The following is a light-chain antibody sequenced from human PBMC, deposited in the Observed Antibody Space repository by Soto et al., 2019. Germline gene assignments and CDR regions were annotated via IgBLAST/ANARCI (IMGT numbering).Light chain of an antibody. CDR2: EVN. V-gene: IGLV2-8*01. J-gene: IGLJ1*01. CDR1: SSDVGGYNY. CDR3: SSYAGSSNV. Sequence: VLTQPPSASGSPGQSVAISCTGTSSDVGGYNYVSWYQQHPGKAPKLMIYEVNKRPSGVPDRFSGSKSGNTASLTVSGLQAEDEADYYCSSYAGSSNVFGTGTKV.